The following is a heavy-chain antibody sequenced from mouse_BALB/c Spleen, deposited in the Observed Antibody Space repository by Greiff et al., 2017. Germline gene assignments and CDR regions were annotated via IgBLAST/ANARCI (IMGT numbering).Heavy chain of an antibody. CDR1: GFAFSSYD. V-gene: IGHV5-12-1*01. D-gene: IGHD1-1*01. J-gene: IGHJ3*01. CDR2: ISSGGGST. CDR3: ARHTRGYYYGSPFAY. Sequence: EVQLQESGGGLVKPGGSLKLSCAASGFAFSSYDMSWVRQTPEKRLEWVAYISSGGGSTYYPDTVKGRFTISRDNAKNTLYLQMSSLKSEDTAMYYCARHTRGYYYGSPFAYWGQGTLVTVSA.